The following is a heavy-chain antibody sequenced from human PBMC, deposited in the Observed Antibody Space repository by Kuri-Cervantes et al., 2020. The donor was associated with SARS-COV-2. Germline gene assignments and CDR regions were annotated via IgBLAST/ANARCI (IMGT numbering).Heavy chain of an antibody. CDR1: GGSISSHY. J-gene: IGHJ2*01. D-gene: IGHD4-17*01. CDR2: IYYTGST. V-gene: IGHV4-59*11. CDR3: ARNTMTCYWYFDL. Sequence: GSLRLSCTVSGGSISSHYWSWIRQPPGKGLEWIGYIYYTGSTNYNPSLKSRVTISVDASKNQFSLKLSSVTAADTAVYYCARNTMTCYWYFDLWGRGTLVTVSS.